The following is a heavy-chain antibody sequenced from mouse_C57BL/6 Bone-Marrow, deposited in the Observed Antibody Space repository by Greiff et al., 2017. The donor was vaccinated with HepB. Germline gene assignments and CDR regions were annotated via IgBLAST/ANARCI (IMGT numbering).Heavy chain of an antibody. CDR3: ARIWCFFAMDY. Sequence: QVQLQQPGAELVKPGASVKLSCKASGYTFTSYWMQWVKQRPGQGLEWIGEIDPSDSYTNYNQKFKGKATLTVDTSSSTAYMQLSSLTSEDSAVYYFARIWCFFAMDYWGQGTSVTVSS. D-gene: IGHD1-1*02. CDR2: IDPSDSYT. J-gene: IGHJ4*01. V-gene: IGHV1-50*01. CDR1: GYTFTSYW.